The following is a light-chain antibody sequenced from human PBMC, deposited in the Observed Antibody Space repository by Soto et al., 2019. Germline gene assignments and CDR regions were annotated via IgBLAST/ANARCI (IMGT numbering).Light chain of an antibody. J-gene: IGLJ1*01. CDR2: EVN. V-gene: IGLV2-8*01. Sequence: QSALTQPPSASGSPGQSVTISCTGTSNDVGGYDFVSWYQQHPGRAPKLIIVEVNKWPSGAPDRFSASKSGNTASLTVSGLQAEDEADYYCSSYAGDNTYVFGTGTKVTVL. CDR3: SSYAGDNTYV. CDR1: SNDVGGYDF.